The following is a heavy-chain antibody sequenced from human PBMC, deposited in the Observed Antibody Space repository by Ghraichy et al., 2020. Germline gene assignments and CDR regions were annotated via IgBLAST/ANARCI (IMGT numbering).Heavy chain of an antibody. CDR2: IWYDGSNK. Sequence: GGSLRLSCAASGFTFSSYGMHWVRQAPGKGLEWVAVIWYDGSNKYYADSVKGRFTISRDNSKNTLYLQMNSLRAEDTAVYYCAREHQLLYLHWYFDLWGRGTLVTVSS. CDR1: GFTFSSYG. CDR3: AREHQLLYLHWYFDL. V-gene: IGHV3-33*01. J-gene: IGHJ2*01. D-gene: IGHD2-2*02.